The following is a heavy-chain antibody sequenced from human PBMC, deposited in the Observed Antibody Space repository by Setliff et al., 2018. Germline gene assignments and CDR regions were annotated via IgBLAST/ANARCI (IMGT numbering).Heavy chain of an antibody. CDR2: VSHSGSP. V-gene: IGHV4-38-2*02. D-gene: IGHD6-19*01. CDR3: AREQWLDPPGYYYMDV. Sequence: PSETLSLTCDVAGYSFKSDDYWAWIRQSPGRGLEWIGSVSHSGSPYYNPSLKSRVTMSIDTSKNQFSLKLNSVTAADMAVYYCAREQWLDPPGYYYMDVWAKGTTVTVSS. J-gene: IGHJ6*03. CDR1: GYSFKSDDY.